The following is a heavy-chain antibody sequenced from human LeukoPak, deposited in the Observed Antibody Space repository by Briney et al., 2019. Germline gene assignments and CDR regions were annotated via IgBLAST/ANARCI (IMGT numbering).Heavy chain of an antibody. D-gene: IGHD3-10*01. Sequence: GGSLRLSCAASGFTFSSYSMNWVRQAPGKGLEWVSSISRSSTYIYFVDSVKGRFTISRDNAKNSLYLQMNSLRAEDTAVYYCAREYYYGSGSLDIYYWGQGTLVTVSS. CDR1: GFTFSSYS. CDR2: ISRSSTYI. J-gene: IGHJ4*02. CDR3: AREYYYGSGSLDIYY. V-gene: IGHV3-21*01.